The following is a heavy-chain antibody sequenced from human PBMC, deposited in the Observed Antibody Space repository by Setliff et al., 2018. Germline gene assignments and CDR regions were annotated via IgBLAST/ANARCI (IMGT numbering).Heavy chain of an antibody. J-gene: IGHJ6*03. Sequence: TLSLTCSVSGASISTTYYYWDWIRQSPEKGLEWIGTIYQNGITYYNPSVKSRVTISVDKSKNQFSLSLTSVTAEDTAVYYCARMSGFQYIDVWDKGTTVTVSS. CDR1: GASISTTYYY. V-gene: IGHV4-39*07. D-gene: IGHD3-3*01. CDR2: IYQNGIT. CDR3: ARMSGFQYIDV.